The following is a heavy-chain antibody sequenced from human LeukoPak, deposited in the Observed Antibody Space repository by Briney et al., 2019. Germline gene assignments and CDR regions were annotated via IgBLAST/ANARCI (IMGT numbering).Heavy chain of an antibody. D-gene: IGHD3-16*02. CDR3: ARLKYYDYVWGSYRRGDFDY. Sequence: SETLSLTCAVYGGSFSGYYWSWIRQPPGKGLEWIGEINHSGSTNYNPSLKSRVTISVDTSKNQFSLKLSSVTAADTAVYYCARLKYYDYVWGSYRRGDFDYWGQGTLVTVSS. CDR1: GGSFSGYY. CDR2: INHSGST. J-gene: IGHJ4*02. V-gene: IGHV4-34*01.